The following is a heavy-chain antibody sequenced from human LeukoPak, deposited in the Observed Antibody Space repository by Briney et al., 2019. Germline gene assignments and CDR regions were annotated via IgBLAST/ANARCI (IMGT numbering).Heavy chain of an antibody. D-gene: IGHD4-17*01. CDR2: ISYDGSNK. CDR1: GFTFSHYG. J-gene: IGHJ6*03. Sequence: GKSLRLSCAASGFTFSHYGMHWVRQAPGKGLEWVAVISYDGSNKYYADSVKGRFTISRDNSKNTLYLQMNSLRAEDAAVYYCARVVSPFKKSTVTTFYYYYMDVWGKGTTVTVSS. CDR3: ARVVSPFKKSTVTTFYYYYMDV. V-gene: IGHV3-30*19.